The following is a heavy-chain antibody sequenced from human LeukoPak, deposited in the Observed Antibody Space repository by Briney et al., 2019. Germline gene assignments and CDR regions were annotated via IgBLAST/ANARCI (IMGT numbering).Heavy chain of an antibody. D-gene: IGHD4-17*01. CDR1: GGSFSGYY. Sequence: SETLSLTCAVYGGSFSGYYWSWIRQPPGKGLEWIGEINHSGRTNYNPSLKSRVSISVDTSKNQFSLKLSSVTAADTAVYYCARHGDNVGIDSWGQGTLVAVSS. J-gene: IGHJ4*02. CDR2: INHSGRT. V-gene: IGHV4-34*01. CDR3: ARHGDNVGIDS.